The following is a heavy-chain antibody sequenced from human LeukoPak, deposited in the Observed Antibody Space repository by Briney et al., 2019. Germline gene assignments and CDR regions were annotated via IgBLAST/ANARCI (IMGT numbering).Heavy chain of an antibody. CDR3: ARQVYYYDSSGYIFDY. CDR2: IDWDDDK. Sequence: SGPALVKPTQTLTLTCTFSGFSLSTSGMCVSWIRQPPGKALEWLARIDWDDDKYYSTSLKTRLTISKDTSKNQVVLIMTSMDPVDTATYYCARQVYYYDSSGYIFDYWGQGTLVTVSS. CDR1: GFSLSTSGMC. J-gene: IGHJ4*02. V-gene: IGHV2-70*11. D-gene: IGHD3-22*01.